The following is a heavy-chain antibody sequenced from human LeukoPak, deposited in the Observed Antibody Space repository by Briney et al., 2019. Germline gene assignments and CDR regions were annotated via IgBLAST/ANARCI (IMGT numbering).Heavy chain of an antibody. J-gene: IGHJ4*02. CDR1: GGTFSSYA. CDR2: IIPIFGTA. D-gene: IGHD5-24*01. V-gene: IGHV1-69*13. Sequence: SVKVSCKASGGTFSSYAISWVRQAPGQGLEWMGGIIPIFGTANYAQKFQGRVTITADESTSTAYMELSSLRSEDTAVYYCATSRGYNPSYYFDYWGQGTLVTVSS. CDR3: ATSRGYNPSYYFDY.